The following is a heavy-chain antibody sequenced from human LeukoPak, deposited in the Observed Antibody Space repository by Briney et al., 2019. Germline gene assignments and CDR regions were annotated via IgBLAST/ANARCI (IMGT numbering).Heavy chain of an antibody. CDR3: ARGMSIAAQDAFDI. CDR1: GFTFSSYG. V-gene: IGHV3-48*04. CDR2: ISTSGDTI. D-gene: IGHD6-6*01. Sequence: GGSLRLSCAASGFTFSSYGMHWVRQAPGKGLEGVSYISTSGDTIYYADSVKGRFTVSRDNAKNSLYLQMNSLRAEDTALYHCARGMSIAAQDAFDIWGQGTMVTVSS. J-gene: IGHJ3*02.